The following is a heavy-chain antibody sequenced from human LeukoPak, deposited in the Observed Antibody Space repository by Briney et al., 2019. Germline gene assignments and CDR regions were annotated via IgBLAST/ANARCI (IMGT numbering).Heavy chain of an antibody. CDR3: ARGVRVTVTTSWFDP. CDR1: GYTFTSYD. Sequence: GASVKVSCKASGYTFTSYDINWVRQATGQGLEWMGWMNPNSGNTGYARKFQGRVTMTRNTSISTAYMELSSLRSEDTAVYYCARGVRVTVTTSWFDPWGQGTLVTVSS. CDR2: MNPNSGNT. D-gene: IGHD4-17*01. J-gene: IGHJ5*02. V-gene: IGHV1-8*01.